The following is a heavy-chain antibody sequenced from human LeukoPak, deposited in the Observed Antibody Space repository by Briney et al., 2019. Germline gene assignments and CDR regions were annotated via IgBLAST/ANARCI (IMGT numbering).Heavy chain of an antibody. CDR2: INPRGGIT. CDR1: GYTFTKSF. J-gene: IGHJ6*03. V-gene: IGHV1-46*01. Sequence: GASVRISCKASGYTFTKSFLHWVRQAPGQGLEWMGVINPRGGITSYAQKFQGRVTMTRDTSISTAYMELSSLRSEDTAVYYCARRASSGYMDVWGKGTTVTVSS. CDR3: ARRASSGYMDV.